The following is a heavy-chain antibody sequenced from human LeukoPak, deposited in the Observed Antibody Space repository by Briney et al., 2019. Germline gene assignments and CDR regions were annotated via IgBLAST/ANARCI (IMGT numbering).Heavy chain of an antibody. Sequence: SETLSLTCTVSGGSISTTGYYWGWIRQPPGKGLEWIGNIYYSGSTYYNPSLNSRLTISVDTSKNQFSLKLSSVTAADTAVYYCARAIHSSSCTTHYYYYYMDVWGKGTTVTVSS. CDR3: ARAIHSSSCTTHYYYYYMDV. CDR2: IYYSGST. V-gene: IGHV4-39*07. J-gene: IGHJ6*03. D-gene: IGHD6-13*01. CDR1: GGSISTTGYY.